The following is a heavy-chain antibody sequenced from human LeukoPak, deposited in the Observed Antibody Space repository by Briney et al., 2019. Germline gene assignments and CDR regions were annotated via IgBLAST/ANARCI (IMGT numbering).Heavy chain of an antibody. CDR3: ARDHPNTAMVFDY. CDR2: IKQDGSEK. D-gene: IGHD5-18*01. J-gene: IGHJ4*02. V-gene: IGHV3-7*01. CDR1: GFTVSSDC. Sequence: GGSLRLSCAASGFTVSSDCMSGVRQAPGKGLEWVANIKQDGSEKYYVDSVKGRFTISRDNAKNSLYLQMNSLRAEDTAVYHCARDHPNTAMVFDYWGQGTLVTVSS.